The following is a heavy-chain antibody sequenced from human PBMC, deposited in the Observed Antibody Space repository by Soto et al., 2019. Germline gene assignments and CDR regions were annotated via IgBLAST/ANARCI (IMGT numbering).Heavy chain of an antibody. CDR3: AKAHYYSSGSYNA. J-gene: IGHJ5*02. CDR1: GFIFSSYA. D-gene: IGHD3-10*01. CDR2: VSYDGSET. V-gene: IGHV3-30*18. Sequence: GGSLRLSCAASGFIFSSYAMHWVRQAPGKGLEWVAFVSYDGSETYRADSVKGRFTISRDNSKNTLFLQMNSLRIEDTAVYYCAKAHYYSSGSYNAWGQGTLVTVSS.